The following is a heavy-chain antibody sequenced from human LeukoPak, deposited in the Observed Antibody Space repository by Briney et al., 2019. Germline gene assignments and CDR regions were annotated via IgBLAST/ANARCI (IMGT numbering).Heavy chain of an antibody. CDR1: GGSASSYY. CDR2: IYSSEST. D-gene: IGHD6-19*01. Sequence: PSETLSLTCTVSGGSASSYYWSWIRQPPGQGLGWIGYIYSSESTSYNPSLESRVTMSVDTSKNQFFLKLSSVTAADTAVYFCARFHSGPSGWYVLWYFDLWGRGTLVTASS. CDR3: ARFHSGPSGWYVLWYFDL. V-gene: IGHV4-4*09. J-gene: IGHJ2*01.